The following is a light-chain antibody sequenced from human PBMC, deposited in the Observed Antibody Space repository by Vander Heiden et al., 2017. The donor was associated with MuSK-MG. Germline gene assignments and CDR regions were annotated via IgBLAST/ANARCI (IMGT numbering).Light chain of an antibody. CDR3: QQQYYTPPLT. CDR2: WAA. J-gene: IGKJ5*01. CDR1: PSVLYSSNNTNY. Sequence: DIVMTQSPDSLAVSLGERATNNCKASPSVLYSSNNTNYLAWYQQKPAQPPKLLIYWAASRVYGVPDRFIGGGGCANVTLITISIQPDEVAAYYYQQQYYTPPLTFGQGTRVEIK. V-gene: IGKV4-1*01.